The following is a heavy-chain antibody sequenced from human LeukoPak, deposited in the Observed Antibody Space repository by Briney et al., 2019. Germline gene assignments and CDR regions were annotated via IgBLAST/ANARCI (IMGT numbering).Heavy chain of an antibody. CDR3: AREGRDGYNPIPRMGY. CDR1: GGSVSSNSAA. J-gene: IGHJ4*02. V-gene: IGHV6-1*01. Sequence: SQTLSLTCAISGGSVSSNSAAWNWIRQSPSRGLEWLGRTYYRSKWYNDYAVSVKSRITINPDTSKNQFSLQLNSVTPEDTAVYYCAREGRDGYNPIPRMGYWDQGTLVTVSS. CDR2: TYYRSKWYN. D-gene: IGHD5-24*01.